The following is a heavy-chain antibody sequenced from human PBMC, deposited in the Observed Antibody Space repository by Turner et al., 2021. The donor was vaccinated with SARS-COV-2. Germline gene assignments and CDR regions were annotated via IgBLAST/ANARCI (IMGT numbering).Heavy chain of an antibody. V-gene: IGHV1-69*02. Sequence: QVQLVQSGAEVRKPGSSVKGSCRAYGGTFSSFIINWVRQAPGQGLEWMGGIIPLPGIANYAQKFQGRVTVTADTSTSTVYMELSSLRSEDTAVYYCARPTSCGGDCYYFDLWGRGTLVTVSS. CDR1: GGTFSSFI. J-gene: IGHJ2*01. CDR3: ARPTSCGGDCYYFDL. D-gene: IGHD2-21*02. CDR2: IIPLPGIA.